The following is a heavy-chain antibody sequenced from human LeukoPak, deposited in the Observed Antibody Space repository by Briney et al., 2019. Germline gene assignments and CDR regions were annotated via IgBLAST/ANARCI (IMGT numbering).Heavy chain of an antibody. J-gene: IGHJ4*02. V-gene: IGHV3-23*01. CDR2: ISGSGGST. Sequence: GGSLRLSCAVSGFTFSTYAMSWVRQAPGKGLEWVSAISGSGGSTYYADSVKGRFTISRDNSKNTLYLQMNSLRAEDTAVYYCAKDEVVPAATFDYWGQGTLVTVSS. CDR3: AKDEVVPAATFDY. CDR1: GFTFSTYA. D-gene: IGHD2-2*01.